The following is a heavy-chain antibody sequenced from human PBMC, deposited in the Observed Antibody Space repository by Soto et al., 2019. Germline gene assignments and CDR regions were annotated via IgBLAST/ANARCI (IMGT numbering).Heavy chain of an antibody. V-gene: IGHV4-59*01. J-gene: IGHJ4*02. Sequence: SETLSLTCTVSGGSISSYYWSWIRQPPGKGLEWIGYIYYSGSTNYNPSLKSRVTISVDTSKNQFSLKLSSVTAADTAVYYCARVDEYSGSQDYWGQGTLVTVSS. CDR2: IYYSGST. D-gene: IGHD1-26*01. CDR3: ARVDEYSGSQDY. CDR1: GGSISSYY.